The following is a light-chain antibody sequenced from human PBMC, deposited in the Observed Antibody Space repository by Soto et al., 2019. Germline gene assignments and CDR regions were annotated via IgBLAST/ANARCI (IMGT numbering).Light chain of an antibody. CDR3: SSFRSSSTSYV. V-gene: IGLV2-14*03. Sequence: QSVLTQPASVSASSGQSITISCTGTSRDIGHSNYVSWSQQHPGKAPNLVIYDVINRPSGVSNRFSGPQSANTASLTISGLQAEDEDDYYCSSFRSSSTSYVFGTGTKVTVL. J-gene: IGLJ1*01. CDR2: DVI. CDR1: SRDIGHSNY.